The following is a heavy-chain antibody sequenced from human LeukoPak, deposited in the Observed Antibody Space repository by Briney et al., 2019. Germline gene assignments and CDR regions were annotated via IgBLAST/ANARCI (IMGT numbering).Heavy chain of an antibody. CDR1: GGSISSSSYC. CDR3: ARRYSSSWYGFRWFDP. J-gene: IGHJ5*02. V-gene: IGHV4-39*01. CDR2: IYYSGST. Sequence: SETLSLTCAVSGGSISSSSYCWGWIRQPPGKGLEWIGIIYYSGSTYYNPSLKSRVTISVDTSKNQFSLKLSSVTAADTAVDYCARRYSSSWYGFRWFDPWGQGTLVTVSS. D-gene: IGHD6-13*01.